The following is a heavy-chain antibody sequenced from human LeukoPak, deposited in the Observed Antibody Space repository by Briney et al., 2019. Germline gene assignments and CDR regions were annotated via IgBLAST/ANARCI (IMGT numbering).Heavy chain of an antibody. J-gene: IGHJ6*04. CDR2: IYPGDSDT. V-gene: IGHV5-51*01. D-gene: IGHD3-10*01. CDR3: ARGGQVDYYASGSYWDV. CDR1: GYSFTSYW. Sequence: PGESLKISCKGSGYSFTSYWIGWVRQMPGKGLEWMGTIYPGDSDTRYSPSFQGQVTISADKSISTAYLQWSSLKASDTAMYYCARGGQVDYYASGSYWDVWGKGTTVTISS.